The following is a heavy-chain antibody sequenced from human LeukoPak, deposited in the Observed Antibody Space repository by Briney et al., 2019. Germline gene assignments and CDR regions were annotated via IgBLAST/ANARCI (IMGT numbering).Heavy chain of an antibody. D-gene: IGHD4-23*01. Sequence: SETLSLTCAVSGGSISSSSSICWTWVRQPPGKGLEWIGEIYHSGATNYNPSLKSRVTMLLDKSKNQFSLKLNSVTAADTAVYYCAGNGGNSDYDYWGQGTLVTVSA. CDR2: IYHSGAT. J-gene: IGHJ4*02. CDR1: GGSISSSSSIC. V-gene: IGHV4-4*02. CDR3: AGNGGNSDYDY.